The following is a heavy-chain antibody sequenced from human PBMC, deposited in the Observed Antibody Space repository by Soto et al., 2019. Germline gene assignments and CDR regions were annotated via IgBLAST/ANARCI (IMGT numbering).Heavy chain of an antibody. D-gene: IGHD3-3*01. CDR2: IYYSGST. J-gene: IGHJ4*02. Sequence: PSETLSLTCTVSGGSISSSSYYWGWIRQPPGKGLEWIGSIYYSGSTYYNPSLKSRVTISVDTSKNQFSLKLSSVTAADTAVYYCASQYYDFWSGYLGSYFDYWGQGTLVTVSS. CDR3: ASQYYDFWSGYLGSYFDY. CDR1: GGSISSSSYY. V-gene: IGHV4-39*01.